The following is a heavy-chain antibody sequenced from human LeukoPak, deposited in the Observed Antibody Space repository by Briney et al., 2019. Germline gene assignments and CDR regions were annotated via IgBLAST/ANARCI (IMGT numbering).Heavy chain of an antibody. Sequence: SVKVSCKASGGTFSSYAISWVRQAPGQGLEWMGRIIPILGIANYAQKFQGRVTMTRDMSTTTVYMDLRSLRSEDTAVYVGEREQRGGVGGGLGGLFASYYTYYYMDVWGRGTTVTVSS. CDR2: IIPILGIA. J-gene: IGHJ6*03. CDR3: EREQRGGVGGGLGGLFASYYTYYYMDV. CDR1: GGTFSSYA. D-gene: IGHD3-16*01. V-gene: IGHV1-69*04.